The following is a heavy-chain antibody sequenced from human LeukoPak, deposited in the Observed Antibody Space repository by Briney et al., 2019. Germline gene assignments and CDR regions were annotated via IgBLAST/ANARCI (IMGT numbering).Heavy chain of an antibody. CDR2: VNQDESQK. CDR1: GFTVSSNW. Sequence: GGSLRLSCAASGFTVSSNWMSWVRQAPGKGLEWAANVNQDESQKYYVDSVKGRFTISRDNAKNSLYLQMNSLRAEDTAVYYCARVPIYGDYAPFDYWGQGTLVTVSS. J-gene: IGHJ4*02. V-gene: IGHV3-7*01. CDR3: ARVPIYGDYAPFDY. D-gene: IGHD4-17*01.